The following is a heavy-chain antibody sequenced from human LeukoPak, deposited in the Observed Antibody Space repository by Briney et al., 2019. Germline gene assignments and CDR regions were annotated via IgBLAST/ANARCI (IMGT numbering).Heavy chain of an antibody. V-gene: IGHV3-21*01. J-gene: IGHJ3*02. CDR3: AGGSLLWGALDI. Sequence: GGSLRLSCAASGFTFSTYSMNWVRQAPGKGLEWVSSISSSSGYIYYADSVKGRFTISRDNAKNSLYLQMNSLRAEDTAVYYCAGGSLLWGALDIWGQGTMVTVSS. CDR1: GFTFSTYS. D-gene: IGHD2-2*01. CDR2: ISSSSGYI.